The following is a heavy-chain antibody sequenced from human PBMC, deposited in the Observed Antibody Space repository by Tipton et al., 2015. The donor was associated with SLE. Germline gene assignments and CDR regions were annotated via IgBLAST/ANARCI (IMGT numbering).Heavy chain of an antibody. CDR3: ARGALRFTFPSLGGMDV. CDR2: INHSGST. CDR1: GGSFSGYY. V-gene: IGHV4-34*01. D-gene: IGHD3-3*01. Sequence: TLSLTCAVYGGSFSGYYWSWIRQPPGKGLEWIGEINHSGSTNYNPSLKSRVPISVDTSKNQFSLKLSSVTAADTAVYYCARGALRFTFPSLGGMDVWGQGTTVTVSS. J-gene: IGHJ6*02.